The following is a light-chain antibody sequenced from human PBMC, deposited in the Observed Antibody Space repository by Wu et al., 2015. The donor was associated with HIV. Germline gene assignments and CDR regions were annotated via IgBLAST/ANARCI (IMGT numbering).Light chain of an antibody. CDR3: QQYNSSPYN. CDR2: GAS. CDR1: EDLASDY. Sequence: EIVLTQSPGTLSLSPGERATLSCRASEDLASDYLAWYQQRPGQAPTLLIYGASYRATGVPDRFSASGSGADFSLTIRRLEPEDFAIYYCQQYNSSPYNFGQGTKLE. J-gene: IGKJ2*01. V-gene: IGKV3-20*01.